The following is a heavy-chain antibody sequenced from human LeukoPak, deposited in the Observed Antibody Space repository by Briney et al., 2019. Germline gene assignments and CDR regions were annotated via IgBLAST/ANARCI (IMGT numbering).Heavy chain of an antibody. CDR1: GGSTSTYY. V-gene: IGHV4-4*07. Sequence: PSETLSLTRTVSGGSTSTYYWSWIRQPAGKGLEWIGRIYTSGNTNYNPSLKSRVTMSVDTSKNQFSPKLSSVTAAETAVYYCARLAGTDAFDVWGQGTMVTVSS. CDR2: IYTSGNT. J-gene: IGHJ3*01. D-gene: IGHD6-19*01. CDR3: ARLAGTDAFDV.